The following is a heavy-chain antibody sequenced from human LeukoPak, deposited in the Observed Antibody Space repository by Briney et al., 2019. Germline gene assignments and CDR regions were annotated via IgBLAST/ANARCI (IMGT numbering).Heavy chain of an antibody. CDR2: IYSGGST. D-gene: IGHD3-9*01. V-gene: IGHV3-53*01. CDR3: AKGSRGDILTGYRN. Sequence: PGGSLRLSCAASGFTVSSNYMSWVRQAPGKGLEWVSVIYSGGSTYYADSVKGRFTISRDNSKNTLYLQMNSLRAEDTAVYYCAKGSRGDILTGYRNWGQGTLVTVSS. CDR1: GFTVSSNY. J-gene: IGHJ4*02.